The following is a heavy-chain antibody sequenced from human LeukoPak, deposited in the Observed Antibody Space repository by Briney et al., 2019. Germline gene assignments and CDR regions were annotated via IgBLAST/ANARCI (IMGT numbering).Heavy chain of an antibody. CDR3: ARGKRRFDS. Sequence: GGSLRLSCAASGFAFNESYMTWIRQAPGKGLEWVGYISGRSFSIYYADSVQGRFTISRDNPTNSLFLHMSSLRADDTAVYFCARGKRRFDSWGQGTQVTVSS. CDR1: GFAFNESY. CDR2: ISGRSFSI. J-gene: IGHJ5*01. V-gene: IGHV3-11*01.